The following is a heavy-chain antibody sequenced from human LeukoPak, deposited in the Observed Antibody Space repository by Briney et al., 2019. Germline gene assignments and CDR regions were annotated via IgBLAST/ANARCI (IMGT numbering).Heavy chain of an antibody. CDR1: GFTVSSNY. CDR3: ASSSYGDYTFDY. D-gene: IGHD4-17*01. V-gene: IGHV3-53*01. Sequence: GGSLRLSCAASGFTVSSNYMSWVRQAPGKGLEWVSVIYSGGSTYYADSVKGRSTISRDNSKNTLYLQMNSLRAEDTAVYYCASSSYGDYTFDYWGQGTLVTVSS. CDR2: IYSGGST. J-gene: IGHJ4*02.